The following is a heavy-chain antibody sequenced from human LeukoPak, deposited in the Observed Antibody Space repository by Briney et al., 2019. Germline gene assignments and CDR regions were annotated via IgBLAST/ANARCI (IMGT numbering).Heavy chain of an antibody. CDR1: GFTFSSHG. V-gene: IGHV3-30*02. J-gene: IGHJ4*02. Sequence: GGSLRLSCAASGFTFSSHGINWVRQAPGKGLEWVACISGDGSSTYNADSVKGRFTISRDNSKNTVYLQMSSLRAEDTAVYYCANDVGRLWAKHYVDYWGQGTLLTVSS. D-gene: IGHD4/OR15-4a*01. CDR3: ANDVGRLWAKHYVDY. CDR2: ISGDGSST.